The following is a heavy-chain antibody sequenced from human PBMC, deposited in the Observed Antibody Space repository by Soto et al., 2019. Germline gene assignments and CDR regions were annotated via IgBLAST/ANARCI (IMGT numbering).Heavy chain of an antibody. V-gene: IGHV4-30-4*01. D-gene: IGHD4-17*01. Sequence: SETLSLTCTFSCGSIISGDYYWSWIRQPPGKGLEWIGYIYYSGSTYYNPSLKSRVTISVDTSKNQFSLKLSSVTAADTAVYYCARDSYGKFDIWGQGTMVTVSS. CDR3: ARDSYGKFDI. CDR2: IYYSGST. J-gene: IGHJ3*02. CDR1: CGSIISGDYY.